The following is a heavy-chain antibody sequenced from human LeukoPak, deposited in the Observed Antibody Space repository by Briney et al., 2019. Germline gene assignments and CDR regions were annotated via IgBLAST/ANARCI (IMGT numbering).Heavy chain of an antibody. D-gene: IGHD3-16*01. CDR2: ISGSGGST. CDR3: AKDPLLWHLPYYYMDV. V-gene: IGHV3-23*01. CDR1: GFTFSSDG. J-gene: IGHJ6*03. Sequence: AGGSLRLSCAASGFTFSSDGMHWVRQGPGKGLEWVSAISGSGGSTYYADSVKGRFPIPRDNSKNTSYLQMNSLRPEDTAVYYCAKDPLLWHLPYYYMDVWGKGTTVTVSS.